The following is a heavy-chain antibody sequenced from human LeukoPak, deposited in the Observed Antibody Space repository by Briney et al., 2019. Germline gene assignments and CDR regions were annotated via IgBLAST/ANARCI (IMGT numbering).Heavy chain of an antibody. V-gene: IGHV4-4*07. Sequence: KSSETLSLTCTVSGGSISSYYWSWIRQPAGKGLEWIGRIYTSGSTNYNPSLKSRVTMSVDTSKNQFSLKLSSVTAADMAVYYCARRLPLAGSDDAFDIWGQGTMVTVSS. CDR1: GGSISSYY. D-gene: IGHD3-10*01. J-gene: IGHJ3*02. CDR3: ARRLPLAGSDDAFDI. CDR2: IYTSGST.